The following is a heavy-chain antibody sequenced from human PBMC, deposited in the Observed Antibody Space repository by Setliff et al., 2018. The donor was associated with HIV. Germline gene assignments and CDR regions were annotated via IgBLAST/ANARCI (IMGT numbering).Heavy chain of an antibody. CDR1: GYAFTDYS. CDR2: INPDSRGT. V-gene: IGHV1-2*06. D-gene: IGHD6-13*01. CDR3: ARGVKGIATTGKYYFDY. J-gene: IGHJ4*02. Sequence: ASVKVSCKTSGYAFTDYSIHWVLQAPGQGLEWVGRINPDSRGTNYAQTFQGRVTMTRDTSVSTAYMELSRLKSDDTAVFYCARGVKGIATTGKYYFDYWGQGTLVTVSS.